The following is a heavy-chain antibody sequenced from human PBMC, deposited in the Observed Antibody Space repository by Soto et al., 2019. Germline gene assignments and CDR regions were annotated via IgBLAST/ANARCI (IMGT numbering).Heavy chain of an antibody. Sequence: QVQLVESGGGVVQPGRSLRLSCAVSGFTFSRNGVHWVRQAPGKGLEWVAIIWYDGSKKYYADSVRGRFTISRDNSKDSLYLQMNSLRVEDTAVYYWAREGSSGWYWDYWGQGTLVTVSS. CDR1: GFTFSRNG. CDR2: IWYDGSKK. CDR3: AREGSSGWYWDY. J-gene: IGHJ4*02. D-gene: IGHD6-19*01. V-gene: IGHV3-33*01.